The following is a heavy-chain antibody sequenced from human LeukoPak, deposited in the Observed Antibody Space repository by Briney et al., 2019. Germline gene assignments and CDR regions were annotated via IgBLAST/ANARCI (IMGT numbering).Heavy chain of an antibody. V-gene: IGHV1-46*01. D-gene: IGHD3-22*01. Sequence: GASVKVSCKASGYTFTSYYMHWVRQAPGQGLEWMGIINPSGGSTSYAQKFQGRVTMTRDMSTSTVYMELSSLRPEDTAVYYCARWVDSSGYYKYYYYYMDVWGKGTTVTVSS. CDR1: GYTFTSYY. CDR2: INPSGGST. J-gene: IGHJ6*03. CDR3: ARWVDSSGYYKYYYYYMDV.